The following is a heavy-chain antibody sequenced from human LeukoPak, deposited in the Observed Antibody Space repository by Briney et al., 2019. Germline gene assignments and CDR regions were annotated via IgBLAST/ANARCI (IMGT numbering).Heavy chain of an antibody. CDR2: IYPRDGST. Sequence: VASVKVSCKASGYTFTSNYIHWVRQAPGQGLEWMGMIYPRDGSTSYAQKFQGRVTMTTDTSTSTAYMELRSLRSDDTAVYYCARDQGTTVTPGGWWGQGTLVTVSS. D-gene: IGHD4-17*01. V-gene: IGHV1-46*01. CDR1: GYTFTSNY. CDR3: ARDQGTTVTPGGW. J-gene: IGHJ4*02.